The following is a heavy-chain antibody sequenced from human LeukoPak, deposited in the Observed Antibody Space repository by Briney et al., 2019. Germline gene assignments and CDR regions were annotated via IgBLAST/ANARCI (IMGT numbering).Heavy chain of an antibody. CDR3: AKDRLLSSGYSASDY. V-gene: IGHV3-23*01. Sequence: PGGSLRLSCAASGNYWMHWVRQAPGKGLEWVSFISGSGGATYYANSVKGRFTISRDNSKNTLYLQMNSLRAEDTAVYYCAKDRLLSSGYSASDYWGQGTLVTVSS. CDR2: ISGSGGAT. CDR1: GNYW. J-gene: IGHJ4*02. D-gene: IGHD3-22*01.